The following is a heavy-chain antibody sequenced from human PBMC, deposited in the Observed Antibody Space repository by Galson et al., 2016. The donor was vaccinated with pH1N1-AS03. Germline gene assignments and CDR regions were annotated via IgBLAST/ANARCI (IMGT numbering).Heavy chain of an antibody. CDR1: GLTFSSYA. CDR3: AKDHSNFYGMDV. D-gene: IGHD4-11*01. CDR2: VKGVFRTT. J-gene: IGHJ6*02. Sequence: SVKVSCKASGLTFSSYAISWVRQAPGQGLEWMGGVKGVFRTTNYAQKFQGRITITMDQSTGTAYMEVSSLRAEDTAVYYCAKDHSNFYGMDVWGQGTTVTVSS. V-gene: IGHV1-69*05.